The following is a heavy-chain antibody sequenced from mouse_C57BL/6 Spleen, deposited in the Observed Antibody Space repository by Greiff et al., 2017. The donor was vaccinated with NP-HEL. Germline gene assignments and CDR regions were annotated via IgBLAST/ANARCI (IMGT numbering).Heavy chain of an antibody. V-gene: IGHV1-80*01. CDR2: IYPGDGDT. CDR3: ARDYYGREYFDV. D-gene: IGHD1-1*01. J-gene: IGHJ1*03. Sequence: VQLQQSGAELVKPGASVKISCKASGYAFSSYWMNWVKQRPGKGLEWIGQIYPGDGDTNYNGKFKGKATLTADKSSSTAYMQLSSLTSEDSAVYFCARDYYGREYFDVWGTGTTVTVSS. CDR1: GYAFSSYW.